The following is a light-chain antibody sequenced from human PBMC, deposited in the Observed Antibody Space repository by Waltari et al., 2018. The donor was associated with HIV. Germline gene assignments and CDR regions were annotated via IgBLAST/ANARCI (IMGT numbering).Light chain of an antibody. J-gene: IGLJ3*02. V-gene: IGLV2-8*01. Sequence: QSALTPPPSASGSPGQSATISCTGPSTNVGGYNYVSWYQQHPGKAPKLMIYEVSKRPSGVPDRFSGSKSGNTASLTVSGLQAEDEADYYCNSYAGSNNWVFGGGTKLTVL. CDR1: STNVGGYNY. CDR2: EVS. CDR3: NSYAGSNNWV.